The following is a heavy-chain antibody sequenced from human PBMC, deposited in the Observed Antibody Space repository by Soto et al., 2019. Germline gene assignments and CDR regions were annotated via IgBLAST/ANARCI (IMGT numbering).Heavy chain of an antibody. CDR3: TRGPFFDWLPDDFDY. CDR1: GFTFGDYA. J-gene: IGHJ4*02. CDR2: IRSKAYGGTT. V-gene: IGHV3-49*03. D-gene: IGHD3-9*01. Sequence: GGSLRLSCTASGFTFGDYAMSWFRQAPGKGLEWVGFIRSKAYGGTTEYAASVKGRFTISRDDSKSIAYLQMNSLKTEDIAVYYCTRGPFFDWLPDDFDYWGQGTLVTVSS.